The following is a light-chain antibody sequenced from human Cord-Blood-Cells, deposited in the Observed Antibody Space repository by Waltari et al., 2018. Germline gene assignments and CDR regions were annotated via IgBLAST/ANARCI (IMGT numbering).Light chain of an antibody. CDR1: QSVSSSY. CDR2: GAS. Sequence: EIVLTQSPATLSLSPGERATLSGRASQSVSSSYLAWYQQKPGQAPRLLIYGASSRATGIPDRFSGSGSGTDFTLTISRLEPEDFAVYYCQQYGSSLLTFGGGTKVEIK. CDR3: QQYGSSLLT. J-gene: IGKJ4*01. V-gene: IGKV3-20*01.